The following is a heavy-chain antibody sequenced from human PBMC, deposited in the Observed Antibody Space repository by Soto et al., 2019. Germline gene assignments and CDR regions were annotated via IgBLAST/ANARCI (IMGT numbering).Heavy chain of an antibody. Sequence: GGSLRLSCAASGFTFSSYGMHWVRQAPGKGLEWVAVIWYDGSNKYYADSVKGRFTISRDNSKNTLYLQMNSLRAEDTAVYYCARDPDYDFWSGYCSRERYYGMAVRAQGTTVTVSS. CDR1: GFTFSSYG. CDR3: ARDPDYDFWSGYCSRERYYGMAV. D-gene: IGHD3-3*01. V-gene: IGHV3-33*01. CDR2: IWYDGSNK. J-gene: IGHJ6*01.